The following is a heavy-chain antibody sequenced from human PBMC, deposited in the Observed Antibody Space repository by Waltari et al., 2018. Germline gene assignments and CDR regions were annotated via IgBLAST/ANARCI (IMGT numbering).Heavy chain of an antibody. D-gene: IGHD4-4*01. CDR3: ARVNSNYVNWFDP. J-gene: IGHJ5*02. CDR2: INWDGSST. V-gene: IGHV3-20*04. Sequence: EEQLVESGGGVVRPGGSLRLSCAASGFPFDHYAMAWVRQAPGKGLDWVSGINWDGSSTGYADSVKGRFTISRDNAKNSLHLHVNSLTAEDTAFYYCARVNSNYVNWFDPWGQGTLVIVSS. CDR1: GFPFDHYA.